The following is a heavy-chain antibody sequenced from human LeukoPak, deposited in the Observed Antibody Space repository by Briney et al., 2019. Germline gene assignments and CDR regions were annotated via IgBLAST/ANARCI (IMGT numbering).Heavy chain of an antibody. V-gene: IGHV4-59*02. CDR2: IYYTGST. CDR1: GGSVSNYY. CDR3: VTTSGKSAVDH. J-gene: IGHJ4*02. D-gene: IGHD6-6*01. Sequence: SETLSLTCTVSGGSVSNYYWTWIRQPPGKGLEWIGFIYYTGSTNYDPSLESRVTISLDTSKNQFSLQLSSVTTADTAVYYCVTTSGKSAVDHWGQGTLVTVSS.